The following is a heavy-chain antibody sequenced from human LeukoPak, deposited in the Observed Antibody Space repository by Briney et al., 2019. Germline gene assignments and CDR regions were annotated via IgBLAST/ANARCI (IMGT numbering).Heavy chain of an antibody. V-gene: IGHV4-4*02. CDR1: GGSISSSNW. Sequence: SETLSLTCAVSGGSISSSNWWSWVRQPPGKGLEWIGEIYHSGSTNYNPSLKSRVTISVDKSKNQFSLKLSSVTAADTAVYYCARDKGYYYDSSGYYTGAFDIWGQGTMVTVSS. J-gene: IGHJ3*02. D-gene: IGHD3-22*01. CDR3: ARDKGYYYDSSGYYTGAFDI. CDR2: IYHSGST.